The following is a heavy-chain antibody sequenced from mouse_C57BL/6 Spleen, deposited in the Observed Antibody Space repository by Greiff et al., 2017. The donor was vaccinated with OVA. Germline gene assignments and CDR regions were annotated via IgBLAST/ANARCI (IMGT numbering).Heavy chain of an antibody. CDR1: GYTFTDYY. J-gene: IGHJ2*01. D-gene: IGHD1-1*01. Sequence: VQLQQSGPELVKPGASVKISCKASGYTFTDYYMNWVKQSHGKSLEWIGDINPNNGGTSYNQKFKGKATLTVDKSSSTAYMELRSLTSEDSAVYYCARSRPTGPCDYWGQGTTLTVSS. CDR2: INPNNGGT. V-gene: IGHV1-26*01. CDR3: ARSRPTGPCDY.